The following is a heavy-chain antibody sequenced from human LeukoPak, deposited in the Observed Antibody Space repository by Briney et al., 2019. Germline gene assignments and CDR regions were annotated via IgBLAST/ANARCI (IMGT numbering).Heavy chain of an antibody. CDR1: GFPVSTNY. J-gene: IGHJ6*03. D-gene: IGHD6-13*01. Sequence: GGSLRLSCAASGFPVSTNYMSWVRQAPGKGLEWVSLIYSGGDTYYADSVKGRFTISRDNSKNTLYLQMNSLRAEDTAVYYCAKDGQQLVPTYYYYYMDVWGKGTTVTVSS. CDR3: AKDGQQLVPTYYYYYMDV. CDR2: IYSGGDT. V-gene: IGHV3-66*01.